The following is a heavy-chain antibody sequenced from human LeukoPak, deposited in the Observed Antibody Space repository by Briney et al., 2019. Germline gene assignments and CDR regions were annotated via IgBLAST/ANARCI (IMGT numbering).Heavy chain of an antibody. D-gene: IGHD6-6*01. CDR2: IYYSGST. CDR1: GGSISSYY. V-gene: IGHV4-59*01. Sequence: PSETLSLTCTVSGGSISSYYWSWIRQPPGKGLEWIGYIYYSGSTNYNPSLKSRVTISVDTSKSQFSLKLSSVTAADTAVYYCARSSFVYSSSSSSCYYYMDVWGKGTTVTVSS. J-gene: IGHJ6*03. CDR3: ARSSFVYSSSSSSCYYYMDV.